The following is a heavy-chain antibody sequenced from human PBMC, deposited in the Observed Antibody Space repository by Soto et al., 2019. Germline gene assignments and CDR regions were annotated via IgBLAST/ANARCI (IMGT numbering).Heavy chain of an antibody. J-gene: IGHJ4*02. CDR3: ARSLKKSMVRRFDY. CDR1: GGSFSGYY. V-gene: IGHV4-34*01. Sequence: PLETLCLTCAVYGGSFSGYYWSWIRQPPGKGLEWIGEINHSGSTNYNPSLKSRVTISVDTSRNQFSLKLSSVTAADTAVYYCARSLKKSMVRRFDYWGQGTLVTVSS. CDR2: INHSGST. D-gene: IGHD3-10*01.